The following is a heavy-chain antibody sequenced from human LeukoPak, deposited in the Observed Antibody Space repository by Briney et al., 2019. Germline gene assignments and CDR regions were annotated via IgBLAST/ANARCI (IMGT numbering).Heavy chain of an antibody. Sequence: SETLSLTCTVSGGSISSGDYYWSWIRQYPGKGLEWIGYIYYSGSTYYNPSLKSRVSISVDTSKNQFSLKLSSVTAADTAVYYCARVASGTSHFDKWGQGTLVTVSS. V-gene: IGHV4-31*03. J-gene: IGHJ4*02. CDR1: GGSISSGDYY. CDR3: ARVASGTSHFDK. D-gene: IGHD6-25*01. CDR2: IYYSGST.